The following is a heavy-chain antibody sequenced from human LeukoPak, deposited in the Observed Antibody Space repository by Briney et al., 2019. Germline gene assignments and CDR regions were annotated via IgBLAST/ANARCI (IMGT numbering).Heavy chain of an antibody. V-gene: IGHV4-4*07. CDR2: IYTSGST. J-gene: IGHJ4*02. Sequence: LETLSLTCPVSGGSISSYYWSWIRQPAGKGLEWIGRIYTSGSTNYNPSLKSRVTMSVDTSKNQFSLKLSSVTAADTAVYYCARELRDNWNYAGFDYWGQGTLVTVSS. CDR3: ARELRDNWNYAGFDY. D-gene: IGHD1-7*01. CDR1: GGSISSYY.